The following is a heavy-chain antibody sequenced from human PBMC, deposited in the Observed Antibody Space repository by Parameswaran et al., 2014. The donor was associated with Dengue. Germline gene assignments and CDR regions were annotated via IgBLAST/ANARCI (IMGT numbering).Heavy chain of an antibody. CDR2: ISGSGGST. V-gene: IGHV3-23*01. J-gene: IGHJ6*03. D-gene: IGHD1/OR15-1a*01. Sequence: RWIRQPPGKRLEWVSAISGSGGSTYYADSVKGRFTISRDNSKNTLYLQMNSLRAEDTAVYYCAKVGGYTPQRTTYYYYYMDVWGKGTTVTVSS. CDR3: AKVGGYTPQRTTYYYYYMDV.